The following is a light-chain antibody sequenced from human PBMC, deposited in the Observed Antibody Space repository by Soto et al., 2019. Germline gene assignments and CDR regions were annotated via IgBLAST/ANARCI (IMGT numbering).Light chain of an antibody. V-gene: IGKV3-20*01. Sequence: EIVLTQPPGTLSLSPGQIPTLPSRPSESISRDYLAWYQQRLGQAPRLLIYGASSGATGIPDRFSGSGSGTDFTLTISRLEPEDFAIYYCQQYGGVPYTFGQGTKVDIK. CDR1: ESISRDY. CDR3: QQYGGVPYT. CDR2: GAS. J-gene: IGKJ2*01.